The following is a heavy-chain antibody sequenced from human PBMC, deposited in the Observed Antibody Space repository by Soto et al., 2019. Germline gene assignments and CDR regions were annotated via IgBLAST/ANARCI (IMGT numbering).Heavy chain of an antibody. J-gene: IGHJ5*02. Sequence: PGGSLRLSCAASGFTFSNYAMSWVRQAPGKGLEWVSAISNTASSTYYADSVKGRFIISRDNSKNTLNLQMDSLRAEDSAVYYCGTGGGHWFDPWGQGIVVTVS. CDR3: GTGGGHWFDP. D-gene: IGHD3-16*01. V-gene: IGHV3-23*01. CDR1: GFTFSNYA. CDR2: ISNTASST.